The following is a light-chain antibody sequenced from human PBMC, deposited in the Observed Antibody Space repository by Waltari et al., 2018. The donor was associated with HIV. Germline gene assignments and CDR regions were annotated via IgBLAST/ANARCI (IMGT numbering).Light chain of an antibody. J-gene: IGKJ2*02. CDR2: STS. V-gene: IGKV1-27*01. CDR3: QQFDTDPRT. CDR1: QDIGNF. Sequence: DIQMTQSPTSLSASVGERVTITCRASQDIGNFLAWYQHKPGEAPKLLIYSTSNLQSAVSDRFSGSGSGTQFSRTITSLQADDAAIYYCQQFDTDPRTFGGGTKVEV.